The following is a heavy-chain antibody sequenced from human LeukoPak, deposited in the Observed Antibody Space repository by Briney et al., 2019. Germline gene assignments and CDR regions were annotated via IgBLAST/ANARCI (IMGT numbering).Heavy chain of an antibody. Sequence: GGSLRLSCAASGFTFSSYAMSWVRQAPGKGLEWVSAISGSGGSTYYADSVKGRFTISRDNSKNSLYLQMNSLRADDTDVYYCARVETGDDAFDIWGQGTMVTVSS. J-gene: IGHJ3*02. CDR2: ISGSGGST. V-gene: IGHV3-23*01. D-gene: IGHD7-27*01. CDR1: GFTFSSYA. CDR3: ARVETGDDAFDI.